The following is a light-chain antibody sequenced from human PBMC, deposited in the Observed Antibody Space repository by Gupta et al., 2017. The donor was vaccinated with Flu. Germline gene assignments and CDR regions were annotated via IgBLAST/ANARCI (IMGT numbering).Light chain of an antibody. CDR3: QQYVSSPLT. V-gene: IGKV3-20*01. Sequence: EVVLTLSPGTVSLSPGARATLSCRARQSVSNNYLAWYQQKPGQAPRHLIYGASGRATGIPDRFSGSVSGTDFTLTISRLESEDFAVYYCQQYVSSPLTFGGGTKMEIK. J-gene: IGKJ4*02. CDR2: GAS. CDR1: QSVSNNY.